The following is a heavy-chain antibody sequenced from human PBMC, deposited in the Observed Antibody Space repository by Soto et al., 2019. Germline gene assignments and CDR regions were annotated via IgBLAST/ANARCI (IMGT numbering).Heavy chain of an antibody. D-gene: IGHD2-15*01. CDR3: AQDLGSQIAAC. Sequence: QVQLVQSGAEVKKPGSSVKVSCKASGGTFSTNDISWVRQAPGQGLEWMGGITPMFDTTKYGQDFQGRVTITADESTTTAYMELSSLRSEDTAIYYCAQDLGSQIAACWGQGTLGTVSS. CDR2: ITPMFDTT. J-gene: IGHJ4*02. V-gene: IGHV1-69*12. CDR1: GGTFSTND.